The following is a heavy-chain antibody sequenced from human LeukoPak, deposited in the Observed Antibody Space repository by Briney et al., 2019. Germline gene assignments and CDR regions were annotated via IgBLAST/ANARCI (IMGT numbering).Heavy chain of an antibody. CDR3: ARDNYDSSGPYYFDY. D-gene: IGHD3-22*01. J-gene: IGHJ4*02. Sequence: GGSLRLSCAASGFTFDDYTMHWVRQVPGKGLEWVSLINWDAGSTYYADSVKGRFTISRDNAKNSLYLQMNSLRAEDTAVYYCARDNYDSSGPYYFDYWGQGTLVTVSS. V-gene: IGHV3-43*01. CDR1: GFTFDDYT. CDR2: INWDAGST.